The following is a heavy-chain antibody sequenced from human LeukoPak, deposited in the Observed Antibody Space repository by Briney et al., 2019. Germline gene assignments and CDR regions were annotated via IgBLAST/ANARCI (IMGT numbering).Heavy chain of an antibody. CDR2: IPYDGSNK. Sequence: GRSLRLSCAASGFTFDDYAMHWVRQAPGKGLEWVALIPYDGSNKYYADSVKGRFTVSRDNSKNTLYLQMNSLRAEDTAVYYCVRGAYSSSWLNFDYWGQGTLVTVSS. D-gene: IGHD6-13*01. J-gene: IGHJ4*02. CDR3: VRGAYSSSWLNFDY. CDR1: GFTFDDYA. V-gene: IGHV3-30*04.